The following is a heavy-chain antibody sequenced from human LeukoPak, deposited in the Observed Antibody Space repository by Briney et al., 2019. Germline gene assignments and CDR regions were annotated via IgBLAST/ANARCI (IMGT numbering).Heavy chain of an antibody. J-gene: IGHJ6*02. V-gene: IGHV3-53*01. CDR3: ARLYGMDV. CDR2: IYSGGPT. CDR1: GFTFSLYY. Sequence: GGSLRLSCAASGFTFSLYYMTWVRQAPGKGLEWVSVIYSGGPTYYADSVKGRFTISRDNSKNTVYLQMNSLRAEDTAVYYCARLYGMDVWGQGTTVTVSS.